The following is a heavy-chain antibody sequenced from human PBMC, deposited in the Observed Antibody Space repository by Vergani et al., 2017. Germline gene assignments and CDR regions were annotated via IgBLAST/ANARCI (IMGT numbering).Heavy chain of an antibody. CDR2: IIPILGIA. Sequence: QVQLVQSGAEVKKPGSSVKVSCKASGGTFSSYAISWVRQAPGQGIEWMGRIIPILGIANYAQKFQGRVTITADKSTSTAYMELSSLRSEDTAVYYCARLDHYYDSSGYRPGTYYYMDVWGKGTTVTVSS. D-gene: IGHD3-22*01. CDR1: GGTFSSYA. CDR3: ARLDHYYDSSGYRPGTYYYMDV. J-gene: IGHJ6*03. V-gene: IGHV1-69*04.